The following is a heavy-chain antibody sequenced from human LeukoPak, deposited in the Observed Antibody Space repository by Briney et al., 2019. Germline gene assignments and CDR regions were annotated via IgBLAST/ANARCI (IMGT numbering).Heavy chain of an antibody. Sequence: ASVKVSCKASGYTFTGYYMHWVRQAPGQGLEWMGWINPNSGGTNYAQKFQGRVTMTRDTSISTAYMELSRLRSDDTAVYYCARDTSRTLDYYDSSGYYSGWFDPWGQGTLVTVSS. CDR3: ARDTSRTLDYYDSSGYYSGWFDP. V-gene: IGHV1-2*02. D-gene: IGHD3-22*01. CDR1: GYTFTGYY. CDR2: INPNSGGT. J-gene: IGHJ5*02.